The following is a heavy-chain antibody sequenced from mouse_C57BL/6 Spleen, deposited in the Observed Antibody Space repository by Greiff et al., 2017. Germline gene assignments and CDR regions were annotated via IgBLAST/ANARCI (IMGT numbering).Heavy chain of an antibody. J-gene: IGHJ4*01. Sequence: EVQGVESGAELVRPGASVKLSCTASGFNIKDDYMHWVKQRPEQGLEWIGWIDPENGDTEYASKFQGKATITADTSSNTAYLQLSSLTSEDTAVYYCTTTMITTRGYYYAMDYWGQGTSVTVSS. D-gene: IGHD2-4*01. CDR2: IDPENGDT. CDR1: GFNIKDDY. V-gene: IGHV14-4*01. CDR3: TTTMITTRGYYYAMDY.